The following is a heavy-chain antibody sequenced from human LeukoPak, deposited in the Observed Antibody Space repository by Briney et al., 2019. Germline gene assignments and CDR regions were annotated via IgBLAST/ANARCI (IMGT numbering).Heavy chain of an antibody. CDR2: ISGSGGST. V-gene: IGHV3-23*01. Sequence: PGGSLRLSCAASGFTFSSYAMSWVRQAPGKGLEWVSAISGSGGSTYYADSVKGRFTISRDNAKNSLHLQMNSLRAEDTAVYYCARATPDAFDIWGQGTMVTVSS. J-gene: IGHJ3*02. CDR1: GFTFSSYA. CDR3: ARATPDAFDI.